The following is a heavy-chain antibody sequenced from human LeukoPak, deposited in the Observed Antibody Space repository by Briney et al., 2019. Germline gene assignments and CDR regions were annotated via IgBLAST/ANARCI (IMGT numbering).Heavy chain of an antibody. CDR2: ISFDGSIK. CDR3: ARDDHSYCSSTSCYAGIAY. D-gene: IGHD2-2*01. CDR1: GFTFSTYG. Sequence: GGSLRLSCAASGFTFSTYGMHWVRQAPGKGLEWVAVISFDGSIKYYADSVKGRFTISMDNAKNSLYLQMNSLRAEDTAVYYCARDDHSYCSSTSCYAGIAYWGQGTLVTVSS. J-gene: IGHJ4*02. V-gene: IGHV3-30*03.